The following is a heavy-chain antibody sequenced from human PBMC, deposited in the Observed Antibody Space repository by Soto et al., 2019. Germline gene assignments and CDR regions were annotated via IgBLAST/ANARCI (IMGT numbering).Heavy chain of an antibody. D-gene: IGHD2-15*01. Sequence: LSLTCSVSGYSVSSSDYYWAWIRQPPGKGLEWIGSMLYSGLTYYNPSLKSRVTLSVDTSKNQFSVRLNSVTASDTAVYYCAPLTVSLSGPYGIHVWGQGTTVPVSS. CDR2: MLYSGLT. CDR1: GYSVSSSDYY. CDR3: APLTVSLSGPYGIHV. V-gene: IGHV4-39*01. J-gene: IGHJ6*02.